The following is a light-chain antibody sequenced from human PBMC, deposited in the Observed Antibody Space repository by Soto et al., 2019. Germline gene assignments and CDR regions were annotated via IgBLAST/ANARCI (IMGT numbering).Light chain of an antibody. J-gene: IGKJ3*01. V-gene: IGKV4-1*01. CDR1: QSVLYSSNNKNY. Sequence: DIVMTQSPDSLAVSLGERATINCKSSQSVLYSSNNKNYLAWYHQKPGQPPKLLIYWASTRESGVPDRFSGSGSGPDFTLTIRRMQAEDVAVYYCQQYYSTPFTLGPGTKVDI. CDR3: QQYYSTPFT. CDR2: WAS.